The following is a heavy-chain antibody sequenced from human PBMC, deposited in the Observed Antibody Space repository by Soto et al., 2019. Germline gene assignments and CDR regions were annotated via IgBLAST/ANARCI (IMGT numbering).Heavy chain of an antibody. CDR3: ARDPSSRYYYYGMDV. CDR2: ISSSSSYT. Sequence: QVQLVESGGGLVKPGGSLRLSCAASGFTFSDYYMSWIRQAPGKGLEWVSYISSSSSYTNYADSVKGRFTISRDNAKNSLYLQMNSPRAEDTAVYYCARDPSSRYYYYGMDVWGQGTTVTVSS. D-gene: IGHD6-13*01. CDR1: GFTFSDYY. V-gene: IGHV3-11*06. J-gene: IGHJ6*02.